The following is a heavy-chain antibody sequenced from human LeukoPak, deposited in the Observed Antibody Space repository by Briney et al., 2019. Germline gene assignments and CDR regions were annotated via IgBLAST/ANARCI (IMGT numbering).Heavy chain of an antibody. Sequence: SETLSPTCTVSGGSISSGSYYWSWIRQPAGKGLEWIGRIYTSGSTNYNPSLKSRVTISVDTSKNQFSLKLSSVTAADTAVYYCARVDLRYCSGGSCPFDYWGQGTLVTVSS. V-gene: IGHV4-61*02. CDR1: GGSISSGSYY. CDR3: ARVDLRYCSGGSCPFDY. D-gene: IGHD2-15*01. J-gene: IGHJ4*02. CDR2: IYTSGST.